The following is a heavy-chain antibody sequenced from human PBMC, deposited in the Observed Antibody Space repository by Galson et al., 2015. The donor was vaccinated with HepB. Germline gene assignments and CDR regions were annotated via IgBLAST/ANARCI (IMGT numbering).Heavy chain of an antibody. CDR3: ARDPVDETLPTHCGQDCRFF. D-gene: IGHD2-21*01. V-gene: IGHV3-74*01. CDR2: ISHDGSNS. CDR1: GFTFRNYW. Sequence: SLRLSCAASGFTFRNYWMHWVRQAPGKGLVWVSRISHDGSNSNHADSVKGRFTISRDNAKNTVYLQMNSLRAEDTAVYYCARDPVDETLPTHCGQDCRFFWGQGTQVTVSS. J-gene: IGHJ4*02.